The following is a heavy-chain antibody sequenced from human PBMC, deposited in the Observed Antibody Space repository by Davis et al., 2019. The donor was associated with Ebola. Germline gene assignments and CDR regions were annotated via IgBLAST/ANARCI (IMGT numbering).Heavy chain of an antibody. CDR3: TRLDYGMDV. CDR2: IRTKTNRYAA. V-gene: IGHV3-73*01. Sequence: GGSLRLSCAASGFTFSVSAIHWVRQGPGKGPEWVGRIRTKTNRYAAAYAASVKGRFTVSRDDSKNTAYLQMSSLKTEDTAIYYYTRLDYGMDVWGQGTTVTVSS. CDR1: GFTFSVSA. J-gene: IGHJ6*02.